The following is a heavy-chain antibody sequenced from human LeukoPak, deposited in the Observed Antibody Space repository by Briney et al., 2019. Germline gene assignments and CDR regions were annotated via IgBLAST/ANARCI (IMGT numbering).Heavy chain of an antibody. CDR1: GFIFRKYA. CDR3: AKPTPWGDTSYEYYES. Sequence: PGGSLRLSCAASGFIFRKYAMSWVRQAPGKGLEWLSVVSGGDTTTYYADSVKGRFTISRDTSKNTLYLQMNSLRAEDTAIYYCAKPTPWGDTSYEYYESWGQGTLVTVSS. D-gene: IGHD3-3*01. J-gene: IGHJ4*02. CDR2: VSGGDTTT. V-gene: IGHV3-23*01.